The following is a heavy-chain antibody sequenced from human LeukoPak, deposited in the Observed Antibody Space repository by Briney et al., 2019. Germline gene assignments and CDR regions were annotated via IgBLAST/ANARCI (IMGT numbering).Heavy chain of an antibody. CDR2: IYTSGST. Sequence: SETLSLTCTVSGGSISSYYWSWIRQPAGKGLEWIGRIYTSGSTNYNPSLKSRVTMSVDTSKNQFSLKLSSVTAADTAVYYCASQVVSSGFLEWLFDYWGQGTLVTVSS. CDR3: ASQVVSSGFLEWLFDY. V-gene: IGHV4-4*07. D-gene: IGHD3-3*01. J-gene: IGHJ4*02. CDR1: GGSISSYY.